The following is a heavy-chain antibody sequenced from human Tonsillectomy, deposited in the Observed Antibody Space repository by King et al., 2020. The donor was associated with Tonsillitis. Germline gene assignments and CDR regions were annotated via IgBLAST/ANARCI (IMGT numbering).Heavy chain of an antibody. CDR2: IYTTGNT. CDR1: GASISGGSYY. J-gene: IGHJ4*02. Sequence: QLQESGPGLVKPSQTLSLTCTVSGASISGGSYYWSWIRQPAVKGLEWIGRIYTTGNTNYNPSLKSRVTMSVDTSKNQFSLMLNSVTAADTAVYYCARSGYSSGYQDFWGQGTLVTVSS. V-gene: IGHV4-61*02. D-gene: IGHD6-19*01. CDR3: ARSGYSSGYQDF.